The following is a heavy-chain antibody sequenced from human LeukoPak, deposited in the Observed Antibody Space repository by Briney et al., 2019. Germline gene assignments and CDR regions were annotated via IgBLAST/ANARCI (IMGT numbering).Heavy chain of an antibody. CDR2: IDPSDSYI. J-gene: IGHJ4*02. CDR3: ARHGGTYRPLEW. D-gene: IGHD1-26*01. CDR1: GYSFSKYW. Sequence: GESLKISCTGSGYSFSKYWITWVRLMPGKGLEWMGRIDPSDSYINYSPSFQGHVTMSVDKSISTAYLQWSSLKASDTAIYYCARHGGTYRPLEWWGQGTLVTVSS. V-gene: IGHV5-10-1*01.